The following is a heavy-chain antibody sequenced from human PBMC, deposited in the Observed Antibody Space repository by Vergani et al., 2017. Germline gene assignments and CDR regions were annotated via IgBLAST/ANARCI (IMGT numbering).Heavy chain of an antibody. Sequence: QITLKESGPTLVKPTQTLTLTCTFSGFSLSTSGVGVGWIRQPPGKALEWLALIYWDDDKRYSPSLKSRLTITKDTSKNQVVRTMTNMDPVDTATYYCAHRRRTVQSYNWFDPWGQGTLVTVSS. D-gene: IGHD4-17*01. CDR3: AHRRRTVQSYNWFDP. CDR1: GFSLSTSGVG. CDR2: IYWDDDK. V-gene: IGHV2-5*02. J-gene: IGHJ5*02.